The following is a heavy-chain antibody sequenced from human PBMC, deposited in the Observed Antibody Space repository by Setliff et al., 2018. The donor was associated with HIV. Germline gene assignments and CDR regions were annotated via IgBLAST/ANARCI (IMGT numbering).Heavy chain of an antibody. D-gene: IGHD6-13*01. CDR3: ARGARLLAGYSDRWDYYYMAV. V-gene: IGHV4-39*01. CDR2: FYYSWNT. CDR1: GASIGRRSDC. Sequence: TSETLSLTCTVSGASIGRRSDCWGWIRQPPGKGLEWIGSFYYSWNTYYNPSLKSRVTISVDTSKNQFSLKVNSVTAADTAVYYCARGARLLAGYSDRWDYYYMAVWGKGTTVTVSS. J-gene: IGHJ6*03.